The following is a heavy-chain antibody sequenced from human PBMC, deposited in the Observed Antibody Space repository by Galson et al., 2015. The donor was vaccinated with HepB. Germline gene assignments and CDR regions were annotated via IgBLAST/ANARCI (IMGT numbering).Heavy chain of an antibody. V-gene: IGHV4-4*07. CDR1: GGSISSYY. CDR2: IYTSGST. CDR3: ARGSRLRGVIPSFFDY. Sequence: DTLSLTCIVSGGSISSYYWSWIRQPAGKGLEWIGRIYTSGSTKYNPSLRSRVTMSVDTSKNQFSLKLSSVTAADTAVYYCARGSRLRGVIPSFFDYWGQGTLVTVSS. J-gene: IGHJ4*02. D-gene: IGHD3-10*01.